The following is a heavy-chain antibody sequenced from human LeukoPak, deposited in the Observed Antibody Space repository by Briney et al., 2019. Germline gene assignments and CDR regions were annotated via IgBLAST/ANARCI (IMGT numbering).Heavy chain of an antibody. J-gene: IGHJ6*03. CDR1: GASISSSTFS. D-gene: IGHD3-3*01. CDR2: IFYDGST. V-gene: IGHV4-39*01. CDR3: ARTVHYERGYYYYIDV. Sequence: PSETLSLTCTVSGASISSSTFSWGWIRQPPGKGLEWIGSIFYDGSTYLNPSLKSRVTMSVDTSRNQFSLKLSSVAAADTAVFYCARTVHYERGYYYYIDVWGKGTTVTVSS.